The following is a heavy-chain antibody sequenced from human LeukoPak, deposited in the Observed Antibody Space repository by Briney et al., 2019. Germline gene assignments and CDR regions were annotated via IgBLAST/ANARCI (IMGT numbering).Heavy chain of an antibody. CDR2: IGHSGST. Sequence: SETLSLTCAVNGGSFSGYYWSWIRQPPGEGLEWIGEIGHSGSTNYTPSLKSRVTISVDTSKNQFSLNLTSVTAADTAVYYCARGPTVDYDVLLGYYRFDYWGQGTLVTVSS. CDR3: ARGPTVDYDVLLGYYRFDY. D-gene: IGHD3-9*01. V-gene: IGHV4-34*01. J-gene: IGHJ4*02. CDR1: GGSFSGYY.